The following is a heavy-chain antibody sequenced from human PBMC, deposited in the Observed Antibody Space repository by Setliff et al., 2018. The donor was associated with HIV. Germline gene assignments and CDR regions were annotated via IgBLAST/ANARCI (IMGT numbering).Heavy chain of an antibody. CDR2: ISSDGTRI. CDR3: AKVGGDGRFHYYQLDV. Sequence: PGGSLRLSCAASGFTFTTSWMHWVRQSPGKGPVWVSRISSDGTRISYADSVKGRFTISRDDSKNTLFLLVNRLRPEDTAVYYCAKVGGDGRFHYYQLDVWGKGTTVTVSS. J-gene: IGHJ6*03. V-gene: IGHV3-74*01. CDR1: GFTFTTSW. D-gene: IGHD2-21*02.